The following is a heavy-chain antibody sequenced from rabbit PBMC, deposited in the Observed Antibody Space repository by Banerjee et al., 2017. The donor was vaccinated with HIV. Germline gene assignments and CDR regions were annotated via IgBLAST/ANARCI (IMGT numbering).Heavy chain of an antibody. CDR1: GFSFSNKYV. V-gene: IGHV1S45*01. CDR3: ARDLGSL. CDR2: LNYDGSI. J-gene: IGHJ4*01. D-gene: IGHD4-2*01. Sequence: QEQLVESGGGLVKPEGSLTLPCTASGFSFSNKYVMCWVRQAPGKGPEWIGYLNYDGSIYYASWAKGRFTISKTSSTTVTLQMTSLTAADTATYFCARDLGSLWGPGTLVTVS.